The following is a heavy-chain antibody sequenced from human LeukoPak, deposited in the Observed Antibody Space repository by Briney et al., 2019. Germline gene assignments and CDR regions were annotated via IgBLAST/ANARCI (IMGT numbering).Heavy chain of an antibody. CDR1: GFTFSSYA. CDR2: ISYDGSNK. Sequence: PGRSLRLSCAASGFTFSSYATHWVRQAPGKGLEWVAVISYDGSNKYYADSVKGRFTISRDNSKNTLYLQMNSLRAEDTAVYYCASPRGGYGSGSYYFYYGMDVWGKGTTVTVSS. V-gene: IGHV3-30*04. D-gene: IGHD3-10*01. CDR3: ASPRGGYGSGSYYFYYGMDV. J-gene: IGHJ6*04.